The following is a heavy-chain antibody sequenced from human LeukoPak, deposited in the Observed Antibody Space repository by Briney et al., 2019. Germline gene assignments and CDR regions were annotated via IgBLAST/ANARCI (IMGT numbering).Heavy chain of an antibody. CDR1: GFTFSRYY. Sequence: GGSLRLSCAASGFTFSRYYMSWVRQAPGKGLEWVANIKQDGSEKYYVDSVKGRFTISRDNAKNSLYLQMNSLRVEDTAIYYCARDGYRTSGSCYIDYWGQGTLVTVSS. CDR3: ARDGYRTSGSCYIDY. CDR2: IKQDGSEK. D-gene: IGHD2-15*01. J-gene: IGHJ4*02. V-gene: IGHV3-7*01.